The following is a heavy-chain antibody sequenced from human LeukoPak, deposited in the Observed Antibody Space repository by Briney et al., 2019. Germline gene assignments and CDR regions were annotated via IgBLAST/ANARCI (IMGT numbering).Heavy chain of an antibody. Sequence: GGSLRLSCAASGFKFDDYGMSWVRHAPGKGLEWVSGINWNGGSTGYADSVKGRFTISRDNAKNSLYLQMNSLRAEDTALYYSARGATGTTFDYWGQGTLVTVSS. CDR3: ARGATGTTFDY. CDR2: INWNGGST. CDR1: GFKFDDYG. J-gene: IGHJ4*02. D-gene: IGHD1-1*01. V-gene: IGHV3-20*04.